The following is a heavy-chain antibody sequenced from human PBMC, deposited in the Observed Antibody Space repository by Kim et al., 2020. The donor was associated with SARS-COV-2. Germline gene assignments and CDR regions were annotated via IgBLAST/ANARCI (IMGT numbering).Heavy chain of an antibody. CDR1: GGSISSSRYY. J-gene: IGHJ6*01. CDR2: IYYSGST. D-gene: IGHD3-10*01. Sequence: SETLSLTCTVSGGSISSSRYYWGWIRQPPGKGLEWIGSIYYSGSTYYNPSLKSRVTISVDTSKNQFSLKLSSVTAADTAVYYCASGGPSYYYYYGMDVWG. CDR3: ASGGPSYYYYYGMDV. V-gene: IGHV4-39*01.